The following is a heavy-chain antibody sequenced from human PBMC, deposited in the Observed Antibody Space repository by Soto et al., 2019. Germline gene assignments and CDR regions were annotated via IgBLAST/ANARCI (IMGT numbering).Heavy chain of an antibody. D-gene: IGHD2-15*01. CDR1: GGSTSSSTYY. J-gene: IGHJ4*02. CDR3: ARQGDCSGRSRHRGIDV. Sequence: PSETLSLTCTVSGGSTSSSTYYWGWIRQPPGEGLEWIGTIYYSGNTYYNPSLKSRVTISVDTSKNQFSLKLSSVTAADTAVYYCARQGDCSGRSRHRGIDVRGQGPLVTLSS. V-gene: IGHV4-39*01. CDR2: IYYSGNT.